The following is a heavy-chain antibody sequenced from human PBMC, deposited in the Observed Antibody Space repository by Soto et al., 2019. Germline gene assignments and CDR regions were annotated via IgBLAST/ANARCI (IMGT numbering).Heavy chain of an antibody. V-gene: IGHV4-31*03. D-gene: IGHD2-15*01. J-gene: IGHJ5*02. Sequence: QVQLQESGPGLVKPSQTLSLTCTVSGGSISSGGYYWSWIRQHPGKGLEWIGYIYYSGSTYYNPSPKRRVTISVDTSKNQFSLKLSSVTAADTAVYYCARDPGGLHWFDPWGQGTLVTVSS. CDR1: GGSISSGGYY. CDR3: ARDPGGLHWFDP. CDR2: IYYSGST.